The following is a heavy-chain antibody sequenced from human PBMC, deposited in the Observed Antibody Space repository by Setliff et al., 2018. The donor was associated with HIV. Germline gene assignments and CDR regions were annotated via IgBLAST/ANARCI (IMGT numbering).Heavy chain of an antibody. Sequence: SETLSLTCAVYDGSLSSYYWSWIRQSTGKGLEWIGEINDSGTTNYNQSLESRVTMLIDMSKNQLSLKLRAVTAADTAVYFCARGPIRYSSGVRWFLGVESWYSGIDYWGQGARVTVSS. D-gene: IGHD2-15*01. J-gene: IGHJ4*02. CDR2: INDSGTT. V-gene: IGHV4-34*01. CDR3: ARGPIRYSSGVRWFLGVESWYSGIDY. CDR1: DGSLSSYY.